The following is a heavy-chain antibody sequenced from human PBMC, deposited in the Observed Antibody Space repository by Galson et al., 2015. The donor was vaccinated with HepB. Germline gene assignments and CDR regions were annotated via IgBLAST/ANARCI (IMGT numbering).Heavy chain of an antibody. CDR2: ISAYNGNT. CDR3: ARDFGMLWSPEGYSSSTH. J-gene: IGHJ4*02. CDR1: GSTFTSYG. V-gene: IGHV1-18*04. D-gene: IGHD6-6*01. Sequence: SVTVSCKASGSTFTSYGISWVRQAPGQGLEWMGWISAYNGNTNYAQKLQGRVTMTTDTSTSTAYMELRSLRSDDTAVYYCARDFGMLWSPEGYSSSTHCGQGTLVTVSS.